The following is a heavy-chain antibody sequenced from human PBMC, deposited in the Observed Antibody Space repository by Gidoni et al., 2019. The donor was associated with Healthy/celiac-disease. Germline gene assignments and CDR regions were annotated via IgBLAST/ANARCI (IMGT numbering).Heavy chain of an antibody. CDR3: ARGPRGPGYCSSTSCYIGWFDP. CDR2: INHSGST. D-gene: IGHD2-2*02. V-gene: IGHV4-34*01. Sequence: QVQLQQWGAGLLKPSETLSLTCAVYGGSFSGYYWSWIRQPPGKGLEWIGEINHSGSTNYNPSLKSRVTISVDTSKNQFSLKLSSVTAADTAVYYCARGPRGPGYCSSTSCYIGWFDPWGQGTLVTVSS. CDR1: GGSFSGYY. J-gene: IGHJ5*02.